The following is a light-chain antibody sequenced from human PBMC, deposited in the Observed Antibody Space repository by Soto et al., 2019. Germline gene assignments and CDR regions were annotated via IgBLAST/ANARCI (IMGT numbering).Light chain of an antibody. CDR3: QQYYSTPLT. J-gene: IGKJ4*01. V-gene: IGKV4-1*01. Sequence: DIVMTQSPDSLAVSLGERATINCRSSQSVFSTSNSKNFLAWYQQKPGQPPKLLMYWASTRASGVPDRFSGSGSGTDFALTISSLHAEDVAVYYCQQYYSTPLTFGGGTKV. CDR1: QSVFSTSNSKNF. CDR2: WAS.